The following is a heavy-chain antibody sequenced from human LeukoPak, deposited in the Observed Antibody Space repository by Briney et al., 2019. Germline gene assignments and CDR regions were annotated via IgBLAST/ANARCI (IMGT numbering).Heavy chain of an antibody. CDR3: ARSNTVTTGIYYYYYYMDV. V-gene: IGHV4-39*01. Sequence: SETLSLTCTVSGGSISSSSYYWGWIRQPPGKGLEWIGSIYYSGSTYYNPSLKSRVTISVDTSKNQFSLKLSSVTAADTAVYYCARSNTVTTGIYYYYYYMDVWGKGTTVTVSS. CDR1: GGSISSSSYY. D-gene: IGHD4-11*01. CDR2: IYYSGST. J-gene: IGHJ6*03.